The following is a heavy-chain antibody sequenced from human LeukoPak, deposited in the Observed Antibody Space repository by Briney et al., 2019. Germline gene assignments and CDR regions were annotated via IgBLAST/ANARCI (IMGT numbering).Heavy chain of an antibody. CDR3: ARLSQTPNYYTLGGYYYLGY. CDR2: MNPNRGRT. CDR1: RYTFTSYD. J-gene: IGHJ4*02. D-gene: IGHD3-10*01. Sequence: ASVKVSCKSSRYTFTSYDINWIREPAAHGLEWVGWMNPNRGRTVYVQKFKGRITMTRDTSINTAYMELTNLRSEDTAIYYCARLSQTPNYYTLGGYYYLGYWGQETPVTVSS. V-gene: IGHV1-8*01.